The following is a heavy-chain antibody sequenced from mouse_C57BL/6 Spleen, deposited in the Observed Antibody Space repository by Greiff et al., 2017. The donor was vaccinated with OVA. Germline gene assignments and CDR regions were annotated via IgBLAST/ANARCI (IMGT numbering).Heavy chain of an antibody. Sequence: VQLKESGPELVKPGASVKISCKASGYSFTGYYMHWVKQSHGNILDWIGYIYPYNGVSSYNQKFKGKATLTVDKSSSTAYMELRSLTSEDSAFYYCANYGNYAWFAYWGHGTLVTVSA. D-gene: IGHD2-1*01. CDR3: ANYGNYAWFAY. CDR1: GYSFTGYY. CDR2: IYPYNGVS. V-gene: IGHV1-31*01. J-gene: IGHJ3*01.